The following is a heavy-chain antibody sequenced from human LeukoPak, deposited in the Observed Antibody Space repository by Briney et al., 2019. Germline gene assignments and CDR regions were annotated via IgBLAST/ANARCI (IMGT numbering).Heavy chain of an antibody. CDR1: GGTFSSYA. D-gene: IGHD6-13*01. Sequence: SVKVSCKASGGTFSSYAISWVRQAPGQGLEWMGGIIPIFGTANYAQKFQGRVTITTDESTSTAYMELSSLRSEDTAVYYCARKGNSISWYSPWGQGTLVTVSS. CDR2: IIPIFGTA. V-gene: IGHV1-69*05. CDR3: ARKGNSISWYSP. J-gene: IGHJ5*02.